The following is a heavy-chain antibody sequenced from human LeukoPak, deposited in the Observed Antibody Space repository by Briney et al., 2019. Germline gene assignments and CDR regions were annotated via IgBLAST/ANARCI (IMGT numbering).Heavy chain of an antibody. CDR2: IYTSWST. Sequence: SETLSLTCTVSGGSISSYYWSWILQPARKGLEWIGRIYTSWSTNYNPSLKSRVTMSVDTSKNQFSLKLSSVTAADTAVYYCARVYLNYYYYYMDVWGKGTTVTISS. D-gene: IGHD5/OR15-5a*01. CDR3: ARVYLNYYYYYMDV. CDR1: GGSISSYY. J-gene: IGHJ6*03. V-gene: IGHV4-4*07.